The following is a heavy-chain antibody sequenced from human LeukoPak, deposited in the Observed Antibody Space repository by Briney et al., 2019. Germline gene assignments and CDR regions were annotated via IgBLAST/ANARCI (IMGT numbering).Heavy chain of an antibody. CDR3: ARGGSSSLLFNWFDP. CDR1: GFTFSSYW. CDR2: INSDGSST. D-gene: IGHD6-6*01. V-gene: IGHV3-74*01. Sequence: PGGSLRLSCAASGFTFSSYWTHWVRQAPGKGLVWVSRINSDGSSTSYADSVKGRFTISRDNAKNTLYLQMNSLRAEDTAVYYCARGGSSSLLFNWFDPWGQGTLVTVSS. J-gene: IGHJ5*02.